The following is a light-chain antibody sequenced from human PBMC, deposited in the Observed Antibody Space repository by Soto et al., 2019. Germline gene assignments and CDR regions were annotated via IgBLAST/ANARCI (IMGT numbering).Light chain of an antibody. V-gene: IGKV3-15*01. J-gene: IGKJ5*01. CDR2: GSF. CDR1: QSVDNN. Sequence: EIVMTQSPVTLSASPGESATLSCRAGQSVDNNVAWYQQKPGQAPRLLIVGSFARATGIPARFSGSGSGSEFTLTISGLQSADFAVYYCQQYNDRPPITFGHGTRLEIK. CDR3: QQYNDRPPIT.